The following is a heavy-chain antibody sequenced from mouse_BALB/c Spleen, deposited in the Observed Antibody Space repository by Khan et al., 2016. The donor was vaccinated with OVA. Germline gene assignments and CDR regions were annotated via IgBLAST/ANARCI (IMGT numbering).Heavy chain of an antibody. Sequence: EVQLQQSGPELVKPGASMKISCKASGYSLTDYTMNWVKQSHGKNLEWIGLINPYNGGTSYNKKFRGKATLTVDKSSRNAYMELLSLTSEDSAVYSFARSGYGGFAYWGQGTLVTVSA. CDR1: GYSLTDYT. V-gene: IGHV1-18*01. CDR2: INPYNGGT. CDR3: ARSGYGGFAY. J-gene: IGHJ3*01. D-gene: IGHD1-2*01.